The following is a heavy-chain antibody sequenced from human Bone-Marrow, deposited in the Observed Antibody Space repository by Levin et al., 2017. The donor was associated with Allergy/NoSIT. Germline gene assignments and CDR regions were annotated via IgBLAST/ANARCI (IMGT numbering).Heavy chain of an antibody. CDR1: GFTFSSFW. D-gene: IGHD6-6*01. Sequence: RAGGSLRLSCAASGFTFSSFWMSWVRQAPGKGLEWVANIKQDGSEQYYLDSVKGRFTISRDNAENSLNLQMNILRVGDPAVYYCAKTSRSSTDTDYWGQGTLVTVSS. CDR2: IKQDGSEQ. J-gene: IGHJ4*02. CDR3: AKTSRSSTDTDY. V-gene: IGHV3-7*01.